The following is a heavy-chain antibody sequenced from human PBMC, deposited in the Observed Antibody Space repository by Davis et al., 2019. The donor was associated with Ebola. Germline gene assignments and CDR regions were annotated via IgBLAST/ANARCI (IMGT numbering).Heavy chain of an antibody. J-gene: IGHJ6*02. CDR3: ARASPPEYNVWSRNPHYHYFAMDV. CDR2: ISPNNADT. CDR1: GYSFTGYY. Sequence: ASVKVSCKASGYSFTGYYIHWVRQAPGQGLEWMGWISPNNADTNLAQSFQGRVTMTRDTSIGTAYMELSSLGSDDTAVYFCARASPPEYNVWSRNPHYHYFAMDVWGQGTTVTVSS. V-gene: IGHV1-2*02. D-gene: IGHD1-1*01.